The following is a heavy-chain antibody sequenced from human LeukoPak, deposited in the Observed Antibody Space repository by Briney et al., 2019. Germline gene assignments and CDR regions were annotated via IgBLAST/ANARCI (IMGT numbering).Heavy chain of an antibody. J-gene: IGHJ4*02. V-gene: IGHV4-4*07. CDR2: IYTSGST. CDR3: ARGISMVRGNQHFDY. CDR1: GGSISSYY. D-gene: IGHD3-10*01. Sequence: PSETLSLTCTVSGGSISSYYWRWLRQPAGKGLEWVGRIYTSGSTNYNPSLKSRVTMSVDTSKNQFSLKLSSVTAADTAVYYCARGISMVRGNQHFDYWGQGTLVTVSS.